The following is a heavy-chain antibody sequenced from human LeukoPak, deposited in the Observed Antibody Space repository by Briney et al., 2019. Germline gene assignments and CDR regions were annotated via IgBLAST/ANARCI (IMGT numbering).Heavy chain of an antibody. Sequence: SETLSLTCTVSGGSISSYYWSWIRQPPGKGLEWIGYIYYSGSTNYNPSLKSRVTISVDTSKNQFSLKLSSVTAADTAVYYCARWYYYGSGSYSPNFDYWGQGTLVTVSS. CDR2: IYYSGST. V-gene: IGHV4-59*01. CDR3: ARWYYYGSGSYSPNFDY. CDR1: GGSISSYY. J-gene: IGHJ4*02. D-gene: IGHD3-10*01.